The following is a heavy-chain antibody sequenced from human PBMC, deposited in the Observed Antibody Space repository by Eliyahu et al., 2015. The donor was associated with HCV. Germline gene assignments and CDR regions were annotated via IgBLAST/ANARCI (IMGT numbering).Heavy chain of an antibody. D-gene: IGHD3-10*01. CDR3: AVGESDSFDI. J-gene: IGHJ3*02. CDR2: IWYDGSNK. Sequence: QVQLVESGGGVVQPGRSLRLSCAASGFTFSSXGMHWVRQAPGKGLEWVAVIWYDGSNKYYADSVKGRFTISRDNSKNTLYLQMNSLRAEDTAVYYCAVGESDSFDIWGQGTMVTVSS. CDR1: GFTFSSXG. V-gene: IGHV3-33*01.